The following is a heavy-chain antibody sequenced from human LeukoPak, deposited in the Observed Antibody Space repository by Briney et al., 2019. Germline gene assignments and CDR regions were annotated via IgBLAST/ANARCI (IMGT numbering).Heavy chain of an antibody. D-gene: IGHD1-14*01. Sequence: ASVKVSCKASGFTFTGYYLHWVRQAPGQGLEWMGWINPSSGGTNYAQKFQARVTMTRDTSISAAYMELSRLRSDDTAVYYCATKNLFHLWGQGTLVTVSS. V-gene: IGHV1-2*02. CDR2: INPSSGGT. J-gene: IGHJ5*02. CDR1: GFTFTGYY. CDR3: ATKNLFHL.